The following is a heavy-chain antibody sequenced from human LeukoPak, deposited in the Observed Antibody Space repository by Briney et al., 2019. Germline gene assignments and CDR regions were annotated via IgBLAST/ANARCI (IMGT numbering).Heavy chain of an antibody. V-gene: IGHV3-23*01. D-gene: IGHD5-24*01. J-gene: IGHJ1*01. CDR1: GFTFSDYA. Sequence: GGSLRLSCVVSGFTFSDYAISWVRQAPGKGLEWVSAISGGGTPTFYADSVKGRFITSRDNSKNTLYLQMNSLRVEDTAVYYCARDLDDYNDFPPIFQYWGQGTQVIVSS. CDR2: ISGGGTPT. CDR3: ARDLDDYNDFPPIFQY.